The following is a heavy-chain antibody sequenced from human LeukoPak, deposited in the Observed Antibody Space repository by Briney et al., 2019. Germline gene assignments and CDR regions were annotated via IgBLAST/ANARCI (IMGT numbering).Heavy chain of an antibody. D-gene: IGHD6-25*01. V-gene: IGHV4-59*01. J-gene: IGHJ4*02. CDR3: ARVGLAAIDY. CDR2: VYYSGST. CDR1: GGSISSYY. Sequence: PSETLSLTCTVSGGSISSYYWSWIRQPPGKGLEWIGYVYYSGSTNYNPSLKSRVTISVDTSKNQFSLKLSSVTAADTAVYYCARVGLAAIDYWGQGTLVTVSS.